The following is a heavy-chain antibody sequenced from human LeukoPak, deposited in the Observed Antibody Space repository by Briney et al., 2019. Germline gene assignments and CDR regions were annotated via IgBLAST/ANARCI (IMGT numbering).Heavy chain of an antibody. V-gene: IGHV3-21*01. J-gene: IGHJ4*02. CDR3: ARDSLLYYYDSSGYLGY. Sequence: GGSLRLSCAASGFTFSSYTMNWVRQAPGKGLEWVSSITSNTRYIFYADSVKGRFTISRDNAKNTLYLQMNSLRAEDTAVYYCARDSLLYYYDSSGYLGYWGQGTLVTVSS. D-gene: IGHD3-22*01. CDR2: ITSNTRYI. CDR1: GFTFSSYT.